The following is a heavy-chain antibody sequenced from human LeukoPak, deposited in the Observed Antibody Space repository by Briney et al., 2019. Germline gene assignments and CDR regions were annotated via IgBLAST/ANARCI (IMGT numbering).Heavy chain of an antibody. D-gene: IGHD4-23*01. V-gene: IGHV3-30*02. J-gene: IGHJ3*02. CDR2: IRYDGSNK. Sequence: PGGSLRLSCAASGFTFSSYGMHWVRQAPGKGLEWVAFIRYDGSNKYYADSVKGRFTISRDNSKNTLYPQMNSLRAEDAAVYYCAKDPYGGMHHDAFDIWGQGTMVTVSS. CDR1: GFTFSSYG. CDR3: AKDPYGGMHHDAFDI.